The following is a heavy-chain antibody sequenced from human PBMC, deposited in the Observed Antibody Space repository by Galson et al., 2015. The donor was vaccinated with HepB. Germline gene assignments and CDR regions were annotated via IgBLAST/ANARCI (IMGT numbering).Heavy chain of an antibody. D-gene: IGHD4-17*01. V-gene: IGHV3-21*01. CDR3: ARGDGDSLLDY. CDR1: GFTFSSYS. CDR2: ISSSSSYI. Sequence: SLRLSCAASGFTFSSYSMNWVRQAPGKGLEWVSSISSSSSYIYYADSVKGRFTISRDNAKNSPYLQMNSLRAEDTAVYYCARGDGDSLLDYCGQGTLVTVSS. J-gene: IGHJ4*02.